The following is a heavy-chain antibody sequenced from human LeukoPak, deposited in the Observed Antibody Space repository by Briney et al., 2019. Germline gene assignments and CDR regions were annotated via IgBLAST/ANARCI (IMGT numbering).Heavy chain of an antibody. J-gene: IGHJ4*02. V-gene: IGHV4-59*01. D-gene: IGHD6-13*01. CDR3: ASYSSSWSIFDY. CDR1: GGSISSYY. Sequence: PSETLSLTCAVSGGSISSYYWSWIRQPPGKGLEWIGYIYYSGSTNYNPSLKSRVTISVDTSKNQFSLKLSSVTAADTAVYYCASYSSSWSIFDYWGQGTLVTVSS. CDR2: IYYSGST.